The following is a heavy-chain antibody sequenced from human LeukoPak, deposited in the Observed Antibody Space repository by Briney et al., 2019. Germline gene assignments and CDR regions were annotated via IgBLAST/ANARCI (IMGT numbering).Heavy chain of an antibody. CDR1: GGSISSSSYY. Sequence: LETLYVTCTVSGGSISSSSYYWGWIRQPPGKGLGWIGTISYSGSTYYNPSLQSRVTISVDTSKNQFSLELSSVTAADTAVYYCARGSRRLADFHYWGQGTLVTVSS. J-gene: IGHJ4*02. D-gene: IGHD3-10*01. CDR3: ARGSRRLADFHY. V-gene: IGHV4-39*01. CDR2: ISYSGST.